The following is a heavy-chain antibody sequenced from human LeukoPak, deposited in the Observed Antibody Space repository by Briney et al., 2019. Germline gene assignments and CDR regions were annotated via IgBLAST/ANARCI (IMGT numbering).Heavy chain of an antibody. D-gene: IGHD6-6*01. Sequence: GASVKVSCKASGYTFTSYGISWVRQATGQGLEWMGWMNPNSGNTGYAQKFQGRVTMTRNTSISTAYMELSSLRSEDTAVYYCARGIAAHYFDYWGQGTLVTVSS. CDR2: MNPNSGNT. V-gene: IGHV1-8*02. J-gene: IGHJ4*02. CDR3: ARGIAAHYFDY. CDR1: GYTFTSYG.